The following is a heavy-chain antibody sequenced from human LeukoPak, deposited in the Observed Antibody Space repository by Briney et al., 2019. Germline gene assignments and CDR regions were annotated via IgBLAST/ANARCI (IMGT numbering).Heavy chain of an antibody. J-gene: IGHJ4*02. CDR2: IYYSGST. V-gene: IGHV4-59*01. D-gene: IGHD3-10*01. Sequence: PSETLSLTCAVYGGSFSGYYWSWIRQPPGKGLEWIGYIYYSGSTNYNPSLKSRVTISVDTSKNQFSLKLSSVTAADTAVFYCARSRGSYYGSGSYPDYWGQGALVTVSS. CDR3: ARSRGSYYGSGSYPDY. CDR1: GGSFSGYY.